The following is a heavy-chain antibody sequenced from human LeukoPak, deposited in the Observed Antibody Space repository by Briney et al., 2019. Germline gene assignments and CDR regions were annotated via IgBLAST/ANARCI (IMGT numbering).Heavy chain of an antibody. CDR3: AKERGHSKPFDY. D-gene: IGHD4-23*01. Sequence: GGSLRLSCAPSGFTFSSYSMNWVRQAPGKGLEWVSSISSSSSYIYYADSVKGRFTISRDNAKNSLYLQMNNLRAEDTALYYCAKERGHSKPFDYWGQGTLVTVSS. CDR1: GFTFSSYS. V-gene: IGHV3-21*04. J-gene: IGHJ4*02. CDR2: ISSSSSYI.